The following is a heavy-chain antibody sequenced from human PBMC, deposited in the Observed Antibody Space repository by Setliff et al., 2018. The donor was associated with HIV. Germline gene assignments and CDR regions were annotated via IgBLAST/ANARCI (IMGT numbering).Heavy chain of an antibody. J-gene: IGHJ4*02. CDR2: ISAYSGDT. CDR3: ARGSCSGCYLSDY. D-gene: IGHD6-19*01. CDR1: GYPFSGYG. Sequence: ASVKVSCKASGYPFSGYGISWVRQAPGQGLEWMGWISAYSGDTNYAQKFQGRLTMTTDTSTSTAYMELRSLRSEDTAVYYCARGSCSGCYLSDYWGLGTLVTVSS. V-gene: IGHV1-18*01.